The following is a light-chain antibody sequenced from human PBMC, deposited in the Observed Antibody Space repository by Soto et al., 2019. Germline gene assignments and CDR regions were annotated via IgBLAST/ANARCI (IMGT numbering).Light chain of an antibody. CDR1: SSDVGGYKY. J-gene: IGLJ1*01. CDR2: EVN. CDR3: SSYAGLTELGV. V-gene: IGLV2-8*01. Sequence: QSALTQPPSASGSPGQSVTISCTGTSSDVGGYKYVSWYQQHPGKAPKLMIFEVNKRPSGVPDRFSGSKSGNTASLTVSGLQAEVGADYYCSSYAGLTELGVFGPGTKLTVL.